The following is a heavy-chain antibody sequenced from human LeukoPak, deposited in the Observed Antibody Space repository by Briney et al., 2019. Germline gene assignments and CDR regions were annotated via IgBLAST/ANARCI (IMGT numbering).Heavy chain of an antibody. CDR1: GDSASSNSAA. D-gene: IGHD1-7*01. Sequence: SQTLSLTCAISGDSASSNSAAWNWIRQSPSRGLEWLGRTYYRSKWYNDYAVSVKSRITINPATSKNQFSLQLNSVTPEDTAVYYCAKDRGRGYTWNYWFDPWGQGTLVTVSS. CDR3: AKDRGRGYTWNYWFDP. V-gene: IGHV6-1*01. J-gene: IGHJ5*02. CDR2: TYYRSKWYN.